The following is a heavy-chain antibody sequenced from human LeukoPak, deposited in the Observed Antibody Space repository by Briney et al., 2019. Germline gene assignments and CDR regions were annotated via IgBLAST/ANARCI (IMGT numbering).Heavy chain of an antibody. CDR2: ISWNSGTI. CDR3: AKDGWGITMVRGVGFIDY. CDR1: GFTFDDYA. D-gene: IGHD3-10*01. V-gene: IGHV3-9*01. J-gene: IGHJ4*02. Sequence: PGGSLRLSCAASGFTFDDYAMHWVRQAPGKGLEWVSGISWNSGTIGYADSVKGRFTISRDNAKNSLYLQMNSLRAEDTAVYYCAKDGWGITMVRGVGFIDYWGQGTLVTVSS.